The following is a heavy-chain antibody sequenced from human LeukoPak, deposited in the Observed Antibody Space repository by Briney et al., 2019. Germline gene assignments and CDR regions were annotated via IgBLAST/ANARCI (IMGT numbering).Heavy chain of an antibody. CDR1: GFTFSSYA. D-gene: IGHD3-3*01. J-gene: IGHJ6*03. V-gene: IGHV3-23*01. CDR2: ISGRGDLE. CDR3: AREGDFWSGYPIDHYYYMDV. Sequence: GGSLRLSCSASGFTFSSYAMTWVRQAPGKGLEWVSTISGRGDLEFYTESVRGRFTISRDHSKNTVHLQMDSLRAEDTAIYYCAREGDFWSGYPIDHYYYMDVWGKGTTVTVAS.